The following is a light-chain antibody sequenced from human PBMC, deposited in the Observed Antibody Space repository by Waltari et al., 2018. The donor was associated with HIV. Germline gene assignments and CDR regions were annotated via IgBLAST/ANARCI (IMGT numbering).Light chain of an antibody. V-gene: IGLV8-61*01. CDR1: SGPVSTNYS. Sequence: QTVVTQEPSFSVSPGGTVTPTCGLSSGPVSTNYSPSWYQQAPGQAPRTLIYSTNTRSSGVPDRFSGSILGNKAALTITGAQADDESDYYCVLYMGSGIWVFGGGTKLTVL. CDR3: VLYMGSGIWV. CDR2: STN. J-gene: IGLJ3*02.